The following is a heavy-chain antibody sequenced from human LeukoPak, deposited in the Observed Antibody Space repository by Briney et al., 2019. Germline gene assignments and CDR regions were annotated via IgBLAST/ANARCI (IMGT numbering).Heavy chain of an antibody. D-gene: IGHD1-14*01. Sequence: GRSLRLSCAASGFTFDDYAMHWVRQAPGKGLDWVSGISWNSGSIGYADSVKGRFTISRDNAKNSLYLQMNSLRAEDTALYYCAKDIQGNQGLDVWGKGTTVTVSS. J-gene: IGHJ6*04. CDR3: AKDIQGNQGLDV. V-gene: IGHV3-9*01. CDR2: ISWNSGSI. CDR1: GFTFDDYA.